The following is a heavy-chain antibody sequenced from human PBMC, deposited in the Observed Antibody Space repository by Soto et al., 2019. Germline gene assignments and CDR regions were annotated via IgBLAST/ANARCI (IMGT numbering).Heavy chain of an antibody. CDR2: IIPIFGTA. D-gene: IGHD5-18*01. CDR1: GGTFGSYA. V-gene: IGHV1-69*13. J-gene: IGHJ6*01. Sequence: PVKASCKAPGGTFGSYAISWVRHAPGQGLEWMGGIIPIFGTANYAQKFQGRVTITADESTSTAYMELSSLRSEDTAVYYCARVGRDTAMGYYYYGMDVWGQGPTVTVS. CDR3: ARVGRDTAMGYYYYGMDV.